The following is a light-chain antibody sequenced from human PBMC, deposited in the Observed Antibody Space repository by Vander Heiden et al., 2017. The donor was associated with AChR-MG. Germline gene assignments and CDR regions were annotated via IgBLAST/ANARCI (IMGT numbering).Light chain of an antibody. CDR2: TNN. CDR3: AAWDDSLNGWV. J-gene: IGLJ3*02. Sequence: QSVLTQPPSASGTPGQTVTISCSGSSSNIGTNTVNWYQQLPGTAPKLLIYTNNQRPSGFPDRFSGSKSGTSASLAISGLQSEDEADYYCAAWDDSLNGWVFGGGTKLTVL. CDR1: SSNIGTNT. V-gene: IGLV1-44*01.